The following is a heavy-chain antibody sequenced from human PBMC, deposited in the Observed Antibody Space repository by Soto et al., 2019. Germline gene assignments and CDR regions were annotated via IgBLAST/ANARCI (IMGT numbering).Heavy chain of an antibody. J-gene: IGHJ5*02. CDR3: AKSSSWPTWFDT. Sequence: EVHLVESGGGLIQPGGSLRVSCEISGFTVSSGYFSWVRQAPGKGLAGVSVIYIGGTTYYADSVTGRCTISRDNLKNTLYLQVNSLRAEDTAVYYCAKSSSWPTWFDTWGQGTLVTVSS. D-gene: IGHD2-2*01. CDR1: GFTVSSGY. V-gene: IGHV3-53*01. CDR2: IYIGGTT.